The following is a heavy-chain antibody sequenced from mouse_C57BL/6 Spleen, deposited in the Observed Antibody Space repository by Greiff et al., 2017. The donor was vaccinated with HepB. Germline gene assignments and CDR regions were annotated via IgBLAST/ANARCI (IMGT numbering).Heavy chain of an antibody. V-gene: IGHV1-80*01. J-gene: IGHJ4*01. CDR2: IYPGDGDT. Sequence: VKLVESGAELVKPGASVKISCKASGYAFSSYWMNWVKQRPGKGLEWIGQIYPGDGDTNYNGKFKGKATLTADKSSSTAYMQLSSLTSEDSAVYFCARYDPRYAMDYWGQGTSVTVSS. D-gene: IGHD2-12*01. CDR3: ARYDPRYAMDY. CDR1: GYAFSSYW.